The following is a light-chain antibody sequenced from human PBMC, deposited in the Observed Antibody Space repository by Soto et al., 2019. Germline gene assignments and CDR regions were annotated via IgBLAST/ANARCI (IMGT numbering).Light chain of an antibody. CDR3: SSYAGSNNLV. J-gene: IGLJ2*01. CDR2: EVS. CDR1: RSDVGGYNY. V-gene: IGLV2-8*01. Sequence: QSALTQPPSASGSPGQSVPISCTGIRSDVGGYNYVSWYQQHPGKAPKLMIYEVSKRPSGVPDRFSGSKSGNTASLTVSGLQAEDEADYYCSSYAGSNNLVFVGGTKVTVL.